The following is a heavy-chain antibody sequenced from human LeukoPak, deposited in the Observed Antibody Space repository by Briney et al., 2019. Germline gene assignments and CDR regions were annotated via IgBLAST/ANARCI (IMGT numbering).Heavy chain of an antibody. D-gene: IGHD2-15*01. J-gene: IGHJ4*02. CDR2: IYHSGTT. CDR3: ARDGSPYCSGGSCYSIDF. CDR1: GGSISSSNW. Sequence: SGTLSLTCAVSGGSISSSNWWSWVRQPPGKGLEWIGEIYHSGTTNYNPSLKRRVTISVDTSKNQFSLKLSSVTAADTAVYYCARDGSPYCSGGSCYSIDFWGQGTLVTVSS. V-gene: IGHV4-4*02.